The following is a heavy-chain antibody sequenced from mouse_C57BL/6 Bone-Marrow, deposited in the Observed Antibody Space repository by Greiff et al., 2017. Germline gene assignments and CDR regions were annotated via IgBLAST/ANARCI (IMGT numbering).Heavy chain of an antibody. V-gene: IGHV1-50*01. J-gene: IGHJ1*03. Sequence: VQLQQPGAELVKPGASVKLSCKASGYTFTSYWMQWVTQRPGQGLEWIGEIDPSDSYTNYNQKFKGKATLTVDTSSSTAYMQLSSLTSEDSAVYYCARDYYGSRWYFDVWGTGTTVTVSS. D-gene: IGHD1-1*01. CDR3: ARDYYGSRWYFDV. CDR2: IDPSDSYT. CDR1: GYTFTSYW.